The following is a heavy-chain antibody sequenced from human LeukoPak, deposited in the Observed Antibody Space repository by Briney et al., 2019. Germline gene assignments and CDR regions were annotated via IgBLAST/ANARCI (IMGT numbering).Heavy chain of an antibody. D-gene: IGHD6-19*01. V-gene: IGHV3-7*01. CDR1: GFTFNRDW. CDR3: ATKEPSTSGWSY. J-gene: IGHJ4*02. CDR2: IKEDGSEK. Sequence: SGGSLRLSCTASGFTFNRDWTARVRQAPGKGLEWVANIKEDGSEKNYVDSVKGRFTISRDNAENSVYLQMNDLRVEDTGVYYCATKEPSTSGWSYWGQGTVVTVSS.